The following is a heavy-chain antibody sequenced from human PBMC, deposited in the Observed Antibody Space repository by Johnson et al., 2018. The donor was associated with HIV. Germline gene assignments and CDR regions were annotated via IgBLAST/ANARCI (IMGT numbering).Heavy chain of an antibody. D-gene: IGHD1-1*01. CDR3: ARPQGTGDAFDI. Sequence: QVQLVESGGGLIQPGGSLRLSCAASGFTVSSNYMSWVRQAPGKGLEWVAFIRYDGSNKYYADSVKGRFTISRDNSKNTLYLQMNSLRAEDTAVYYCARPQGTGDAFDIWGQGTMVTVSS. CDR2: IRYDGSNK. CDR1: GFTVSSNY. V-gene: IGHV3-30*02. J-gene: IGHJ3*02.